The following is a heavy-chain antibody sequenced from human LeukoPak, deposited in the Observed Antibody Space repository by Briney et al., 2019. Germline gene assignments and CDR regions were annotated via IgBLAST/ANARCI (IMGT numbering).Heavy chain of an antibody. CDR3: ARVAAATTNPRFDF. CDR1: GASISGDGYY. Sequence: SETLSLTCTVSGASISGDGYYWSWVRQPPGKGLEWIGYIYYSGDTYCYPSLESRFTISVDTSKNQFSLKLSSVTAADAAVYYCARVAAATTNPRFDFWGQGTLGTVSS. J-gene: IGHJ4*02. CDR2: IYYSGDT. V-gene: IGHV4-31*03. D-gene: IGHD5-24*01.